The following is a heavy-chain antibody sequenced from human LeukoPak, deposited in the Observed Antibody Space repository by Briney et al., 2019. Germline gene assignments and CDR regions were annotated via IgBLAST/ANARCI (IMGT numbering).Heavy chain of an antibody. Sequence: SETLSLTCTVSGGSISSGGYYWSWIRQHPGKGLEWIGYIYYSGSTYYNPSLKSRVTISVDTSKNQFSLKLSSVTTADTAVYYCARDDSSGIDYWGQGTLVTVSS. CDR1: GGSISSGGYY. J-gene: IGHJ4*02. CDR2: IYYSGST. D-gene: IGHD3-22*01. CDR3: ARDDSSGIDY. V-gene: IGHV4-31*03.